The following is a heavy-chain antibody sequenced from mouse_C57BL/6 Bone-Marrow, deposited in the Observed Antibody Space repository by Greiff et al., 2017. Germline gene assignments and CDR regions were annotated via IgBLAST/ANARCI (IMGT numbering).Heavy chain of an antibody. J-gene: IGHJ2*01. CDR1: GYTFTTYP. CDR3: SRGGNYGGYYFDY. D-gene: IGHD2-1*01. V-gene: IGHV1-47*01. Sequence: VQLQQSGAELVKPGASVKMSCKASGYTFTTYPIEWMKQNHGKSLEWIGNFHPYNDDTKYNEKFKGKATLTVEKSSTTVYLELSRLTSDDSSVYYCSRGGNYGGYYFDYWGQGTTLTVAS. CDR2: FHPYNDDT.